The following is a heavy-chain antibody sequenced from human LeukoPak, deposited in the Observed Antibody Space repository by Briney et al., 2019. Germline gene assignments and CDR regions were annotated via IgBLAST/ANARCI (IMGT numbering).Heavy chain of an antibody. V-gene: IGHV4-39*01. CDR2: IYYSGST. J-gene: IGHJ4*02. CDR3: ARHAGSSGWYRALFDY. D-gene: IGHD6-19*01. Sequence: PSETLSLTCTVSGGSISSSSYYWGWIRQPPGKGLEWIGSIYYSGSTYYNPSLKSRVTISVDTSKNQFSLKLSSVTAADTAVYYCARHAGSSGWYRALFDYWGQGTVVTVSS. CDR1: GGSISSSSYY.